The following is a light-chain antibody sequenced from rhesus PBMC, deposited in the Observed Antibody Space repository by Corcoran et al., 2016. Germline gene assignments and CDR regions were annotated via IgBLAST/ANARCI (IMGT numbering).Light chain of an antibody. Sequence: EIVMTQSPATLSLPPGERATLSCRASQSVSTSVAWYQQKPHQLPRLLNYDASSRATGIPDRLSGSGSGIDFTLIISSLEPEDIGIYFCQQYDTWNAFGGGTKVEL. V-gene: IGKV3S9*01. CDR1: QSVSTS. J-gene: IGKJ4*01. CDR3: QQYDTWNA. CDR2: DAS.